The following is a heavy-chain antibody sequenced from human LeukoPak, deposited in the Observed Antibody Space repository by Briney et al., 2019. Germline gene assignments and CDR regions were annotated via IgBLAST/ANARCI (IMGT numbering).Heavy chain of an antibody. CDR2: ISSSSSYI. J-gene: IGHJ6*03. V-gene: IGHV3-21*01. D-gene: IGHD3-10*01. CDR1: GFTFSSYN. CDR3: ARSELGYDYYYMDV. Sequence: GGSLRLSCAASGFTFSSYNMNWVRQAPGRGLEWVSSISSSSSYIYYADSVKGRFTISRDNAKKSLYLQMNSLRVEDTAVYYCARSELGYDYYYMDVWGKGTTVTISS.